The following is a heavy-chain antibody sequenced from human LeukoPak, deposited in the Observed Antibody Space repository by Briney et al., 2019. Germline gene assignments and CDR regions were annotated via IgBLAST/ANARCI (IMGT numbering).Heavy chain of an antibody. CDR1: NDSISSTSSF. D-gene: IGHD5-18*01. Sequence: SETLSLTCTVSNDSISSTSSFWGWIRQPPGKGLEWIGSIYYGGSTFYNPSLKSRVTISVDTSKNQFSLRLTSVTAADTAVYYCATIKRGNIFGYFDFWGQGIPVTVSS. CDR2: IYYGGST. J-gene: IGHJ4*02. CDR3: ATIKRGNIFGYFDF. V-gene: IGHV4-39*07.